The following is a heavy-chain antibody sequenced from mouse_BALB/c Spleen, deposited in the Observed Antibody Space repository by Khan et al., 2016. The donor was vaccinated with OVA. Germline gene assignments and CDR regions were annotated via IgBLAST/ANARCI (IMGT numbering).Heavy chain of an antibody. CDR3: ARRGLRWDFDY. Sequence: QVRLQQSGAELAKPGASVKLSCKASGYTFINYWILWIKQRPGQGLEWIGYIIPSTGYTEYTQNFKDQTTLTADISSSTAYMQLSSLTSEDAAVYYCARRGLRWDFDYWGQGTTLTVSS. CDR2: IIPSTGYT. CDR1: GYTFINYW. D-gene: IGHD1-1*01. V-gene: IGHV1-7*01. J-gene: IGHJ2*01.